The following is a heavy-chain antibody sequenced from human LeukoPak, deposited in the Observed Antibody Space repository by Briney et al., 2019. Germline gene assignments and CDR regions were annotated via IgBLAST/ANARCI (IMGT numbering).Heavy chain of an antibody. CDR2: IYASGNT. Sequence: SETLSLACTVSGGSISSYYWSWIRQPPGKGLEWIGYIYASGNTNYNPSLRSRVTISVDTSKNQFSLKLSSVTAADTAVYYCAKASPSSPGYGDYSFDSWGQGTLVTVSS. J-gene: IGHJ4*02. CDR3: AKASPSSPGYGDYSFDS. CDR1: GGSISSYY. V-gene: IGHV4-4*09. D-gene: IGHD4-17*01.